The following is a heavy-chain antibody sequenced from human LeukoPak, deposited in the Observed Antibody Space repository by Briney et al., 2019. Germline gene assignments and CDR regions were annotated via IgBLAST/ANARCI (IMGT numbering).Heavy chain of an antibody. CDR3: ARGGTLDIVVVPAADGYWYFDL. CDR1: GDSINNYY. CDR2: IYYTGST. Sequence: SETLSLTCTVSGDSINNYYWNWIRQPPGRGLEWIGYIYYTGSTNYNPSLKSRVTISVDTSKNQFSLKLSSVTAADTAVYYCARGGTLDIVVVPAADGYWYFDLWGRGTLVTVSS. V-gene: IGHV4-59*08. J-gene: IGHJ2*01. D-gene: IGHD2-2*03.